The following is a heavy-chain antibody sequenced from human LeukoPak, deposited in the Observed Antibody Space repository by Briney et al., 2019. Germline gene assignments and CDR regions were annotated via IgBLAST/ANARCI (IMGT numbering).Heavy chain of an antibody. Sequence: ASVTVSCKASGYTFTSYGISWVRQAPGQGLEWMGWISAYNGNTNYAQKLQGRVTMTTDTSTSTAYMELRSLRSDDTAVYYCARALGAAMPGWFDPWGQGTLVTVSS. V-gene: IGHV1-18*01. CDR3: ARALGAAMPGWFDP. CDR2: ISAYNGNT. J-gene: IGHJ5*02. D-gene: IGHD2-2*01. CDR1: GYTFTSYG.